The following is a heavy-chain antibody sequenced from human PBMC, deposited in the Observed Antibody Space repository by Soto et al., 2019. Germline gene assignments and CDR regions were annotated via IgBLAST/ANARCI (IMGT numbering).Heavy chain of an antibody. CDR1: GFSFHDNT. J-gene: IGHJ6*02. CDR2: ISGDGYIT. CDR3: ANTSIAAYFYGLDV. Sequence: EVQLVESAGGVVQPGGSLRLSCAASGFSFHDNTIHWVRQPPGKGLEWVSLISGDGYITYYADSVKGRFTISRDSSKNSLYLQMNNLKTEDITLYYCANTSIAAYFYGLDVWDQGTRVTVSS. V-gene: IGHV3-43*01. D-gene: IGHD6-13*01.